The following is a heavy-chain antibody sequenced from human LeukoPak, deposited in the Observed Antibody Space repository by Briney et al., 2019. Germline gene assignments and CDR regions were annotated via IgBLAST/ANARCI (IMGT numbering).Heavy chain of an antibody. CDR1: GCTFSSYA. V-gene: IGHV3-30-3*01. D-gene: IGHD6-13*01. CDR3: ARAYSSRWGPFDY. Sequence: GGSLRLSCAASGCTFSSYAMHWVRQAPGKGLEWVAVISYDGSNKYYADSVKGRFTISRDNSKNTLYLQMNSLRAEDTAVYYCARAYSSRWGPFDYWGQGTLVTVSS. CDR2: ISYDGSNK. J-gene: IGHJ4*02.